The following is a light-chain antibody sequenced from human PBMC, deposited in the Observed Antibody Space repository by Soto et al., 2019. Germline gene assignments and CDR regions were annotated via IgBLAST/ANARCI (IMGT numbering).Light chain of an antibody. V-gene: IGLV2-8*01. CDR1: SGDIGGYDY. J-gene: IGLJ1*01. CDR3: SSYAGSNNPYV. Sequence: QSVLTQPPSAAGSPGQSVTISCTGTSGDIGGYDYVSWYQQHPGKAPKLMIYEVTKRPLGVPDRFSGSKSGNTASLTVSGLQAEDEAAYYCSSYAGSNNPYVFGTGTKVTV. CDR2: EVT.